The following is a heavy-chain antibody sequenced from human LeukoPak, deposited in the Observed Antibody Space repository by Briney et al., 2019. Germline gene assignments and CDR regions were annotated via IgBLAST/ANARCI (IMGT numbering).Heavy chain of an antibody. CDR1: GITLSNYG. D-gene: IGHD2-15*01. V-gene: IGHV3-23*01. CDR3: AKGRYCSGGSCYSPWYFDY. CDR2: IGGSGGRT. Sequence: GGSLRLSCAVSGITLSNYGMSWVRQAPGKGLEWVAGIGGSGGRTNYADSVKGRFTISRDNPKNTLYQQMNSLRAEDTAVYYCAKGRYCSGGSCYSPWYFDYWGQGTLVTVSS. J-gene: IGHJ4*02.